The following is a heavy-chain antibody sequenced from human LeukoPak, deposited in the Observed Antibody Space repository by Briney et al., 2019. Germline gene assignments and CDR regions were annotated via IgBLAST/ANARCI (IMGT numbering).Heavy chain of an antibody. CDR3: ARRDSFLHYYYYMDV. Sequence: ASVKVSCKASGGTFSSYAISWVRQAPGQGLEWMGGIIPIFGTANYAQKFQGRVTITADKSTSTAYMELSSLRSEDTAVYYCARRDSFLHYYYYMDVWGKGTTVTVSS. CDR1: GGTFSSYA. CDR2: IIPIFGTA. J-gene: IGHJ6*03. D-gene: IGHD2/OR15-2a*01. V-gene: IGHV1-69*06.